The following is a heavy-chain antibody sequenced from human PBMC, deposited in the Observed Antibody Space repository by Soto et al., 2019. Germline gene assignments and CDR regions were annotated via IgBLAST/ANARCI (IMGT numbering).Heavy chain of an antibody. V-gene: IGHV3-23*01. J-gene: IGHJ1*01. CDR1: GLSFGSYA. CDR2: IRGSDGKT. D-gene: IGHD3-16*02. Sequence: GGYLRLSCAAPGLSFGSYALSRVRHAPGKELEWVPTIRGSDGKTIYAHSVKGRFSISRDTSQSTLYVQMNSLPADDTATYHLARMSYHYYWGPDT. CDR3: ARMSYHYY.